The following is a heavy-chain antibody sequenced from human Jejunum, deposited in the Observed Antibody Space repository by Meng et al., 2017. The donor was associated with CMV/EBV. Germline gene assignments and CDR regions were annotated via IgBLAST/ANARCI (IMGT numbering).Heavy chain of an antibody. CDR1: GFTVSSNY. CDR3: ARDRGYSGYDWSD. J-gene: IGHJ4*02. D-gene: IGHD5-12*01. V-gene: IGHV3-66*02. Sequence: AAAGFTVSSNYMTRVRQAPGKGLEWASVIYNGGKTYYADSVKGRFTISRDNSENTVYLQMNSLRGEDTAVYYCARDRGYSGYDWSDWGQGTLVTVSS. CDR2: IYNGGKT.